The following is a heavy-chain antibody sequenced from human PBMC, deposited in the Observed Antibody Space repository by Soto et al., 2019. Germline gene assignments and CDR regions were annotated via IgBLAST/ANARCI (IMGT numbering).Heavy chain of an antibody. CDR1: GGSISSYY. V-gene: IGHV4-59*01. Sequence: SETLSLTCTVSGGSISSYYWSWIRQPPGKALEWIGYIYYSGSTNYNPSLKSRVTISVDTSKNQFSLKLSSVTAADTAVYYCAREAASYGWFDPWGQGTLVTVSS. D-gene: IGHD4-17*01. J-gene: IGHJ5*02. CDR3: AREAASYGWFDP. CDR2: IYYSGST.